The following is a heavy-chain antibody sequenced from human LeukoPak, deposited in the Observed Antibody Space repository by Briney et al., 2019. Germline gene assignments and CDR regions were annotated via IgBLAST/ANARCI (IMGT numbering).Heavy chain of an antibody. Sequence: KPSETLSLTCTVSGGSISSSSYYWGWIRQPPGKGLEWIGSIYYSGSTYYNPSLKSRVTISVDTSKNQFSLKLSSVIAADTAVYYCARDTLDYYDSSGYPPDWGQGTLVTVSS. CDR1: GGSISSSSYY. CDR3: ARDTLDYYDSSGYPPD. V-gene: IGHV4-39*07. D-gene: IGHD3-22*01. CDR2: IYYSGST. J-gene: IGHJ4*02.